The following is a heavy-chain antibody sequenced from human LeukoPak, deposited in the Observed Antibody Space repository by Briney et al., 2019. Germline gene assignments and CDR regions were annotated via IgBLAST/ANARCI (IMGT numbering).Heavy chain of an antibody. Sequence: ASVKVSCKASGYTFTGYYMHWVRQAPGQGLGGMGWINPNSGGTNYAQKFQGRVTMTRDTSISTAYMELSRLRSDDTAVYYCARRFNWYYYMDVWGKGTTVTVSS. CDR1: GYTFTGYY. D-gene: IGHD1-1*01. CDR3: ARRFNWYYYMDV. CDR2: INPNSGGT. V-gene: IGHV1-2*02. J-gene: IGHJ6*03.